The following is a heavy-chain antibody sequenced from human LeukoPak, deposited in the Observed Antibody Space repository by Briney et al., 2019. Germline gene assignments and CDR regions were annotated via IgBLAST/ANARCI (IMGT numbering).Heavy chain of an antibody. V-gene: IGHV3-48*04. CDR1: GFTFSSYS. CDR3: SRLRGYSYGYADY. J-gene: IGHJ4*02. Sequence: GGSLRLSCAASGFTFSSYSMNWVRQAPGKGLEWVSYISNSGSTIDYTDSVKGRFTISRDNAKNSLYLQMNSLRAEDTAVYYCSRLRGYSYGYADYWGQGTLVTVSS. D-gene: IGHD5-18*01. CDR2: ISNSGSTI.